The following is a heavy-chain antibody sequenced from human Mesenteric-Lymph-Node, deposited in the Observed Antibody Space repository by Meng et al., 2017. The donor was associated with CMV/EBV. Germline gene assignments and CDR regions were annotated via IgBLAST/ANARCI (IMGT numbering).Heavy chain of an antibody. Sequence: SGYSFTNFWIAWVRQMPGKGLEWMAIIYPGDSDIRYSPSFRGQVTVSADNSIRTAFLQWRSLKASDTAIYYCARAPTSISNPYFFDFWGQGSLVTVSS. D-gene: IGHD2-2*01. J-gene: IGHJ4*02. V-gene: IGHV5-51*01. CDR1: GYSFTNFW. CDR2: IYPGDSDI. CDR3: ARAPTSISNPYFFDF.